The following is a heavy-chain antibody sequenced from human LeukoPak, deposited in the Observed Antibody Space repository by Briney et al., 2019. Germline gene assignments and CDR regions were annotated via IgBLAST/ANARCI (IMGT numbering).Heavy chain of an antibody. CDR2: IIPIFGTA. D-gene: IGHD5-24*01. J-gene: IGHJ5*02. CDR1: GGTFSSYA. V-gene: IGHV1-69*01. Sequence: ASVKLHWKAFGGTFSSYAISWVRQAPGQGTEWVGGIIPIFGTANYAQEFQGRVTITADESTSTAYMELSSLRSEDSAVYYCAGEEMATIPWFDPWGQGTLVTVSS. CDR3: AGEEMATIPWFDP.